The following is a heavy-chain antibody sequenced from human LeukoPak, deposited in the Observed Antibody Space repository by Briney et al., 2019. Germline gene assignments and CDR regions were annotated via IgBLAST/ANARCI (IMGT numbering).Heavy chain of an antibody. CDR3: VRDNAAADGALDY. Sequence: GRSLRLSCVASGFTFSSHGMHWVRQAPGKGLEWVAVIWYDGSHRYYPDSVKGRFTISRDNSKNTLFLQMDSLRVDDTVVYYCVRDNAAADGALDYWGQGSLVTVSS. J-gene: IGHJ4*02. V-gene: IGHV3-33*01. CDR1: GFTFSSHG. CDR2: IWYDGSHR. D-gene: IGHD5-24*01.